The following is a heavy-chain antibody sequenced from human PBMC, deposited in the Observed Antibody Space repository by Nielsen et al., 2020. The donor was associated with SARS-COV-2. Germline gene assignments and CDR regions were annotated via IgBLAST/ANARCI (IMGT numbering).Heavy chain of an antibody. CDR3: ARGPTNFGLVYYYFDS. CDR1: GFTFSDFG. CDR2: VWNGGTRT. J-gene: IGHJ4*02. Sequence: GKSLKISCAASGFTFSDFGMHWVRQAPGKGPEWVATVWNGGTRTLYLDSVEGRFTISRDDSKDTLYLQMNSLRVEDSAVYYCARGPTNFGLVYYYFDSWGQGALVTVSS. D-gene: IGHD3/OR15-3a*01. V-gene: IGHV3-33*01.